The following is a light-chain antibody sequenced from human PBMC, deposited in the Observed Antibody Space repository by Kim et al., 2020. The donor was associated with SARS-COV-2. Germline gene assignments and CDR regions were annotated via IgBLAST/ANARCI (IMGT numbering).Light chain of an antibody. CDR1: QRVNTN. CDR2: EAS. Sequence: WAQRERATLPGRASQRVNTNLAWYQHKPGQAPRLRIYEASNRATGIPARFSGSGSGTDFTLTISSLEPEDFAVYFCQQRRDWPGTFGQGTKVEFK. J-gene: IGKJ1*01. V-gene: IGKV3-11*01. CDR3: QQRRDWPGT.